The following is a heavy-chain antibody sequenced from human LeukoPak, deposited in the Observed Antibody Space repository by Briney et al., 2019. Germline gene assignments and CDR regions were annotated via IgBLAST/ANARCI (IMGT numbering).Heavy chain of an antibody. D-gene: IGHD6-13*01. CDR3: ASAEGYSTDY. V-gene: IGHV3-64*04. J-gene: IGHJ4*02. CDR2: ISSNGGST. CDR1: GFTFSSYA. Sequence: GGSLRLSCSASGFTFSSYAMHWVRQAPGKGLEYVSAISSNGGSTYYADSVKGRFTISRDNSKNTLYLQMNSLRAEDTAVYYCASAEGYSTDYWGQGTLVTVSS.